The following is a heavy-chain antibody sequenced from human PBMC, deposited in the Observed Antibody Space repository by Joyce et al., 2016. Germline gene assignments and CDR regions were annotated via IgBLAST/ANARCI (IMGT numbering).Heavy chain of an antibody. Sequence: GPGLVKPSETLSLTCTVSGGAISSSTYYWGWIRQSPGKGLEWIGVIYDSGGTYYNPSLESRVTMSVDTSKRQFSLKLSSVTAADTAVYYGAGPGSDSEWPFDYWGQGILVTVSS. CDR1: GGAISSSTYY. D-gene: IGHD2-8*01. CDR2: IYDSGGT. V-gene: IGHV4-39*01. CDR3: AGPGSDSEWPFDY. J-gene: IGHJ4*02.